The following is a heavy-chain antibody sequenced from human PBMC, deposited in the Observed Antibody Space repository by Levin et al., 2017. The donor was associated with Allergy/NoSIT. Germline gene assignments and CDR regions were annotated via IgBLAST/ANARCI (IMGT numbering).Heavy chain of an antibody. J-gene: IGHJ3*02. D-gene: IGHD3-9*01. V-gene: IGHV3-30-3*01. CDR2: ILHDGSND. Sequence: GGSLRLSCAASAFTFSTYTMHWVRQAPGKGLEWVAVILHDGSNDYYADSVKGRFTISRDSSKNTLYLQMNSLRAEDTAVYYCAREGDYDILTGLRGDAFDIWGQGTMVTVSS. CDR1: AFTFSTYT. CDR3: AREGDYDILTGLRGDAFDI.